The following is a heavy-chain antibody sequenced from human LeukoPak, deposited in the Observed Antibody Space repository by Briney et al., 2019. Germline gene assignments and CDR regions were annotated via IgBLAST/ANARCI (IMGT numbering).Heavy chain of an antibody. CDR2: INHSGTT. V-gene: IGHV4-34*01. J-gene: IGHJ4*02. CDR1: GGSFSAYY. D-gene: IGHD3/OR15-3a*01. CDR3: AIDYMTGTGNAGGY. Sequence: SETLSLTCAVYGGSFSAYYWSWIRQSPGKGLEWIGEINHSGTTVYNPSLKSRVTLSVDTSKKQFSLKLNSVTAADTAVYYCAIDYMTGTGNAGGYWGQGTLVTVSS.